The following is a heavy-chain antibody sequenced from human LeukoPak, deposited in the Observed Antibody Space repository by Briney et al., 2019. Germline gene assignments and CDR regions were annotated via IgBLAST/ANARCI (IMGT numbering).Heavy chain of an antibody. CDR2: VSYDGNNK. CDR3: AKDLRTADFWSGYPDY. V-gene: IGHV3-30*18. J-gene: IGHJ4*02. Sequence: GGSLRLSCAASGFTFSSYGMHWVRQAPGKGLEWVAVVSYDGNNKYYADSVKGRFTISRDNSKNTLYLQMNSLKAEDTAVYYCAKDLRTADFWSGYPDYWGQGTLVTVSS. CDR1: GFTFSSYG. D-gene: IGHD3-3*01.